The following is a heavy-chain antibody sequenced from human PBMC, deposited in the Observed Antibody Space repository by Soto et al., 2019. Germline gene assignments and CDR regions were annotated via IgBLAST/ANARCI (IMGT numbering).Heavy chain of an antibody. CDR1: GFSFNTW. D-gene: IGHD5-12*01. V-gene: IGHV3-74*01. CDR3: RRGASGYGNFDF. Sequence: EVQLVESGGGVVQPGGSLRLSCAASGFSFNTWMHWVRQAPGKGLVWLSRINGDGSSLSYEDSVKGRFTVSRDNAKNTLYLQINSLTAEDTAVYYCRRGASGYGNFDFWGQGVLLTVSS. J-gene: IGHJ4*02. CDR2: INGDGSSL.